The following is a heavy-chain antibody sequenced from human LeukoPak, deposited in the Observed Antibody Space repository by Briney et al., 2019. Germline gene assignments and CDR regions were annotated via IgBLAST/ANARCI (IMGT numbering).Heavy chain of an antibody. CDR3: ARLGYSGYDSPDNYYYGMDV. Sequence: GESLKISCKGSGYSFTSYWIGWVRQLPGKGLEWVGTIFPADSDTRYSPPFEGQVTISADKSISTAYLQWSSLRASDTAIYYCARLGYSGYDSPDNYYYGMDVWGQGTTVTVSS. J-gene: IGHJ6*02. CDR2: IFPADSDT. CDR1: GYSFTSYW. D-gene: IGHD5-12*01. V-gene: IGHV5-51*01.